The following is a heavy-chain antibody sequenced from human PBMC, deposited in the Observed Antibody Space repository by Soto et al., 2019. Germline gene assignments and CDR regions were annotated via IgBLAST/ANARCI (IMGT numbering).Heavy chain of an antibody. CDR3: AHSKMTTDYYYGMDV. CDR1: GFSLSTSGVG. V-gene: IGHV2-5*01. Sequence: QITLKESGPTLVKPTQTLTLTCTFSGFSLSTSGVGVGWIRQPPGKALEWLALIYWNDDKRYSPSLKSRINLTTDPSKNQFVLTMTNMDPVDTATYYCAHSKMTTDYYYGMDVWGQATTVTVSS. D-gene: IGHD4-4*01. J-gene: IGHJ6*02. CDR2: IYWNDDK.